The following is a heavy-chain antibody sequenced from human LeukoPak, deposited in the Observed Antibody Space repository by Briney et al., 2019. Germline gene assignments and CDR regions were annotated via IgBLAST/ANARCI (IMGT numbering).Heavy chain of an antibody. D-gene: IGHD5-12*01. CDR3: ATFFGYDFGC. CDR1: GLTFGDRF. V-gene: IGHV3-72*01. Sequence: GGSLRLSCAAPGLTFGDRFLDWVRQAPGKGLEWVGRSRNKANSYTTEYAASVKGRFTISRDDSKNSVYLQMNSLKAEDTAVYYCATFFGYDFGCWGQGTLVTVSS. CDR2: SRNKANSYTT. J-gene: IGHJ4*02.